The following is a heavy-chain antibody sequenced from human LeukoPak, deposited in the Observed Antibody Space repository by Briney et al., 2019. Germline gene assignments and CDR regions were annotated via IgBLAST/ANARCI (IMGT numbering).Heavy chain of an antibody. CDR1: GFTFSSYW. D-gene: IGHD3-16*01. CDR3: ARHLVTGGYANFDY. Sequence: AGGSLRLSCAASGFTFSSYWMSWVRQAPGKGLEWVANIKQDGSEKYYVDSVKGRFTISRDNAKNSLYLQMNSLRAEDTAVYYCARHLVTGGYANFDYWGQGTLVTVSS. V-gene: IGHV3-7*01. CDR2: IKQDGSEK. J-gene: IGHJ4*02.